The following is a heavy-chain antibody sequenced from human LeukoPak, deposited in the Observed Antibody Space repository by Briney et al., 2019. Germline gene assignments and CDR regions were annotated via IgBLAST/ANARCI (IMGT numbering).Heavy chain of an antibody. V-gene: IGHV3-30*18. Sequence: QVQLVESGGGVVQPGRSLRLSCAASGFTFSSYAMHWVREAPAKGLEWVAVVSYDGSNKYYADSVKGRFTISRDNSKNTLYLQMDSMRGEDTAVYYCAKDLRTIVAVAGTLDSWGQGTLVTVSS. CDR3: AKDLRTIVAVAGTLDS. D-gene: IGHD6-19*01. J-gene: IGHJ4*02. CDR2: VSYDGSNK. CDR1: GFTFSSYA.